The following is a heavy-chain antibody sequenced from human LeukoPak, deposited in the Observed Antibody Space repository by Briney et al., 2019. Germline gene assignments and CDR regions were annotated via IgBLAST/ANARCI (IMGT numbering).Heavy chain of an antibody. CDR3: ARISHLLWFGEFLY. CDR1: GYTFTSYD. V-gene: IGHV1-8*01. Sequence: GASVKVSCKTSGYTFTSYDLNWVRQATGQGLEWMGWVNPNSGNTGYAQKLQGRVTMTTDTSTSTAYMELRSLRSDDTAVYYCARISHLLWFGEFLYWGQGTLVTVSS. CDR2: VNPNSGNT. J-gene: IGHJ4*02. D-gene: IGHD3-10*01.